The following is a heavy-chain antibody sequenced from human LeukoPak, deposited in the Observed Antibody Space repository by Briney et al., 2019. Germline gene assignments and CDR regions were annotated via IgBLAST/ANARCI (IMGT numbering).Heavy chain of an antibody. Sequence: PGGSLRLSCAASGFTFSSYSMNWVRQAPGKGLEWVSYISSSSSTIYYADSVKGRFTISRDNAKNSLYLQMNSLRAEDTAVYYCAREHGSGSPYYGMDVWGQGTTVTVSS. CDR3: AREHGSGSPYYGMDV. CDR2: ISSSSSTI. D-gene: IGHD3-10*01. CDR1: GFTFSSYS. V-gene: IGHV3-48*04. J-gene: IGHJ6*02.